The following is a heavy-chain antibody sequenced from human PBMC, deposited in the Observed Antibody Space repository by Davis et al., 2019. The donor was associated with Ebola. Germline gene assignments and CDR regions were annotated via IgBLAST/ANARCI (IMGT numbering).Heavy chain of an antibody. V-gene: IGHV4-30-4*01. Sequence: MPSETLSLTCTVSGGSISSGDYYWSWIRQPPGKGLEWIGYIYYRGSTYYNPSLKSRVTISVDTSKNQFSLNLSSVTAADTAVYYCARSHLSDYSAPSRVAYWGQGTLVTVSS. CDR3: ARSHLSDYSAPSRVAY. D-gene: IGHD4-11*01. CDR2: IYYRGST. J-gene: IGHJ4*02. CDR1: GGSISSGDYY.